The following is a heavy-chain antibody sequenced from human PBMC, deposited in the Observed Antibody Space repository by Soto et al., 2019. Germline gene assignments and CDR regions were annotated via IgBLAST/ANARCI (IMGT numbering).Heavy chain of an antibody. CDR3: ARDLSDSSSYRRYYYGMDV. D-gene: IGHD6-6*01. CDR2: IIPIFGTA. CDR1: GGTFSSYA. J-gene: IGHJ6*02. V-gene: IGHV1-69*13. Sequence: SVKVSCKASGGTFSSYAISWVRQAPGQGLEWMGGIIPIFGTANYAQKFQGRVTITADESTSTAYMELSSPRSEDTAVYYCARDLSDSSSYRRYYYGMDVWGQGTTVTVSS.